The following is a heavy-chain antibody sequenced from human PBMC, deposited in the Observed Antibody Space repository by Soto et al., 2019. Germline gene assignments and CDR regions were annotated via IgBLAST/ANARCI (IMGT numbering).Heavy chain of an antibody. V-gene: IGHV1-18*01. Sequence: QVQLVQSGAEVKKPGASVKVSCKASGYTFTSYGISWVRQAPGQGLEWMGWISAYNGNTNYAQKLQGRVTMTTDTSTSTAYMELRSLRSDDTAVYYGARDPPHTYGDYKPNWFDPWGQGTLVTVSS. J-gene: IGHJ5*02. CDR2: ISAYNGNT. CDR1: GYTFTSYG. CDR3: ARDPPHTYGDYKPNWFDP. D-gene: IGHD4-17*01.